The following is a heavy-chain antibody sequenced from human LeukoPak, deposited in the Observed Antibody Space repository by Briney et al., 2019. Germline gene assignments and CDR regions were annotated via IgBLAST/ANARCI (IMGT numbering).Heavy chain of an antibody. CDR1: GGSISSFY. J-gene: IGHJ4*02. D-gene: IGHD6-6*01. Sequence: PSETLSLTCTVSGGSISSFYWSWIRQPPGKGLEWIGYIYSSGSTNYNPSLKSRVTISVAASKNQFYLKLSSVTATDTAVYYCARLTRLSSSPDRYYFDYWGQGTLDTVSS. CDR2: IYSSGST. V-gene: IGHV4-4*09. CDR3: ARLTRLSSSPDRYYFDY.